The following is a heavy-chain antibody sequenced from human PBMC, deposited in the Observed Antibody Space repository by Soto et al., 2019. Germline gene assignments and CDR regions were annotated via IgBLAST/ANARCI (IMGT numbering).Heavy chain of an antibody. Sequence: ASVKVSCKVSGYTLTELSMHWVRQAPGKGLEWMGGFDPEDGETIYAQKFQGRVTMTEDTSTDTAYMELSSLRSEDTAVYYCATLGSGYCSSTSCYYYFDYWGQGPLVTVSS. J-gene: IGHJ4*02. V-gene: IGHV1-24*01. D-gene: IGHD2-2*01. CDR1: GYTLTELS. CDR3: ATLGSGYCSSTSCYYYFDY. CDR2: FDPEDGET.